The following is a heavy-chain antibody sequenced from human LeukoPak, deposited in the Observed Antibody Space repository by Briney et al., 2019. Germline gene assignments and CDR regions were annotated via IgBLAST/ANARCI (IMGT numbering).Heavy chain of an antibody. D-gene: IGHD2-2*01. CDR1: GFTFSSYG. V-gene: IGHV3-30*02. CDR3: AREKRDQLHLQYFDY. J-gene: IGHJ4*02. Sequence: GGSLRLSCAASGFTFSSYGMHWVRQAPGKGLEWVAFIRYDGSNKYYADSVKGRFTISRDNSKNTLYLQMNSLRAEDTAVYYCAREKRDQLHLQYFDYWGQGTLVTVSS. CDR2: IRYDGSNK.